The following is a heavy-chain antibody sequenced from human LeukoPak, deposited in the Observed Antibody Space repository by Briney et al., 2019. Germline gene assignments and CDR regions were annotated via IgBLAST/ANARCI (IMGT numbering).Heavy chain of an antibody. CDR2: IYTSGST. J-gene: IGHJ3*02. Sequence: SEALSLTCTGAGGSMSSYYGCWIVEAAGKGMEWIGRIYTSGSTNYNPSLKSRVTMSVDTSKNQFSLKLSSVTAADTAVYYCARVDYYDSNGYYNHDAFDIWGQGTMVTVSS. D-gene: IGHD3-22*01. V-gene: IGHV4-4*07. CDR3: ARVDYYDSNGYYNHDAFDI. CDR1: GGSMSSYY.